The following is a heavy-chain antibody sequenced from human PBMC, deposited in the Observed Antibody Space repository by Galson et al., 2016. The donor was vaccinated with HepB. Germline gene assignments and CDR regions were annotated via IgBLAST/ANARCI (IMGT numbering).Heavy chain of an antibody. CDR2: ISSSSDTI. CDR3: ARDEWDFAVIGEPYGMDF. Sequence: SLRLSCATSGFTFKSYSMNWVRQAPGKGLEWVSYISSSSDTIYYADSVKGRFTISRDNANNLLYLQMNSLGDADTAVYYCARDEWDFAVIGEPYGMDFWGQGTTVTVSS. D-gene: IGHD1-26*01. CDR1: GFTFKSYS. V-gene: IGHV3-48*02. J-gene: IGHJ6*02.